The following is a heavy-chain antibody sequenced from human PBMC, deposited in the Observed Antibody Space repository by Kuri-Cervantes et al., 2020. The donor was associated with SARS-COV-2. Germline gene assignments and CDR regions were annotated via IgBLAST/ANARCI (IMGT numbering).Heavy chain of an antibody. Sequence: SVKVSCKASGGTFSSYAISWVRQAPGQGLEWMGGIIPIFGTANYAQKFQGRVTITADKSTSTAYMELSSLRSEDTAVYHCARDRGYCSGGSCYSEGVHFDYWGQGTLVTVSS. J-gene: IGHJ4*02. D-gene: IGHD2-15*01. CDR2: IIPIFGTA. CDR1: GGTFSSYA. CDR3: ARDRGYCSGGSCYSEGVHFDY. V-gene: IGHV1-69*06.